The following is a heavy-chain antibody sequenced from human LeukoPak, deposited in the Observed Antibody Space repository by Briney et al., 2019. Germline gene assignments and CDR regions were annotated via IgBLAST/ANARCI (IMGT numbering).Heavy chain of an antibody. D-gene: IGHD2/OR15-2a*01. Sequence: GGSLRLSCAASGNYWMHWVRQVPGKGLVWVSHINSDGSWTSHADSVKGRFTISNDNAKNTVYLQMNSLRAEDTAVYYCVSFYETYWGRGTLVTVSS. CDR1: GNYW. J-gene: IGHJ4*02. CDR3: VSFYETY. V-gene: IGHV3-74*01. CDR2: INSDGSWT.